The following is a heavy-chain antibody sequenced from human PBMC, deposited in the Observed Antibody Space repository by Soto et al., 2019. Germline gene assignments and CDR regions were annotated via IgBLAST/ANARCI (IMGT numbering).Heavy chain of an antibody. CDR3: ARNEPSFAELDY. D-gene: IGHD1-1*01. CDR2: IWYDGSNK. Sequence: ESGGGVVRPGRSLRLACAACGFTFSSYGMHWVRQAPGKGLEWVAVIWYDGSNKYYADSVKGRFTISRDNSKNTLYLQMNSLRAEDTAVYYCARNEPSFAELDYWGQGTLVTVSS. J-gene: IGHJ4*02. CDR1: GFTFSSYG. V-gene: IGHV3-33*01.